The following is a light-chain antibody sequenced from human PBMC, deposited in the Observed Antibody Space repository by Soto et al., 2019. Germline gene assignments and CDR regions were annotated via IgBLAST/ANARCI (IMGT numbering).Light chain of an antibody. CDR3: QQYGSSHLT. CDR2: GAS. J-gene: IGKJ4*01. V-gene: IGKV3-20*01. CDR1: QSVSTSN. Sequence: EIVLTQSPGTVSLSLGEIATLSCRASQSVSTSNLAWYQQKPGQAPRLLIYGASSRATGVPDRFSGSGSGTDFTLTISRLDPEDFAVYYCQQYGSSHLTFGGGTKVDIK.